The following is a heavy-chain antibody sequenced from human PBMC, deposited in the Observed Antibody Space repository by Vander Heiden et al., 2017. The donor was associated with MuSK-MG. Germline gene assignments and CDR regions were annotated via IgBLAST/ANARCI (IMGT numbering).Heavy chain of an antibody. V-gene: IGHV3-21*01. J-gene: IGHJ4*02. CDR3: ARWGLPTGTTPITTSHFDY. CDR2: SSSSSSYL. Sequence: EVQLVESGGGLVKPGGSLRLACAASGFTFSRYSMNWVRQDTGEGVELVSASSSSSSYLYYEDSVKGLFTISRDNAKNSLYLQMNSLRAEDTAVYYCARWGLPTGTTPITTSHFDYWGQGTLVTVSS. D-gene: IGHD1-7*01. CDR1: GFTFSRYS.